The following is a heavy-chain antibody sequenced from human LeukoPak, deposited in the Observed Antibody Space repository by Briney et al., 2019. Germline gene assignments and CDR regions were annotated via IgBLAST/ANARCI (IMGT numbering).Heavy chain of an antibody. CDR3: ASLLQFWFDP. CDR1: GGSLSSGGYS. V-gene: IGHV4-61*08. Sequence: SETLSLTCAVSGGSLSSGGYSWGWIRQPPGKGLEWIGYIYYSGSTNYNPSLKSRVTISVDTSKDQFSLKLSSVTAADTAVYYCASLLQFWFDPWGQGTLVSVFS. CDR2: IYYSGST. J-gene: IGHJ5*02.